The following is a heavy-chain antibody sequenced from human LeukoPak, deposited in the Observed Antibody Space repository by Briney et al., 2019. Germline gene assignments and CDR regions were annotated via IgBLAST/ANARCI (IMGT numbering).Heavy chain of an antibody. Sequence: GGSLRLSCAASGFTFSSYAMSWVRQAPGKGLEWVSAISGSGGSTYYADSVKGRFTISRDNSKNTLYLQMNSLRAEDTAVYYCAKDAHLYYDSSGYYYDYYYGMDVWGQGTTVTVS. CDR3: AKDAHLYYDSSGYYYDYYYGMDV. CDR2: ISGSGGST. CDR1: GFTFSSYA. V-gene: IGHV3-23*01. D-gene: IGHD3-22*01. J-gene: IGHJ6*02.